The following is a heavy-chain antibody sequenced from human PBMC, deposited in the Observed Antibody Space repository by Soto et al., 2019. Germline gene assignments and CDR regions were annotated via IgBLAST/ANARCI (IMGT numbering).Heavy chain of an antibody. CDR2: IDPSDSYI. CDR3: ARHMSLSMYSSSWYVDY. V-gene: IGHV5-10-1*01. D-gene: IGHD6-13*01. CDR1: GYSFTTYW. J-gene: IGHJ4*02. Sequence: PGESLKISCKGSGYSFTTYWITWVRQMPGKGLEWMGRIDPSDSYINYSPSFQGHVTISTDKSISTAYLQWSSLKASDTAMYFCARHMSLSMYSSSWYVDYWGQGTLVTVSS.